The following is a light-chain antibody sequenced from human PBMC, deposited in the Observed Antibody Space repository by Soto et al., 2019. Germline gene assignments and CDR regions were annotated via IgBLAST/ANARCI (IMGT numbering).Light chain of an antibody. J-gene: IGKJ1*01. CDR3: QRYNSAPWT. Sequence: DILMTQSPSSLSASVGDRVTITCRASQDINNYLAWYQQKPGKVPKLLIYAASTLQSGVPSRFSGSGSGTDFTLTISSLQPEDVATYYCQRYNSAPWTFGQGTKVEIK. V-gene: IGKV1-27*01. CDR2: AAS. CDR1: QDINNY.